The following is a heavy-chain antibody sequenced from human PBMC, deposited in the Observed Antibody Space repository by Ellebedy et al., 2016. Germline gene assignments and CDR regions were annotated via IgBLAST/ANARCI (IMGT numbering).Heavy chain of an antibody. Sequence: GGSLRLXXAASGFTFSSYGMHWVRQAPGKGLEWVAVISYDGSNKYYADSVKGRFTISRDNSKNTLYLQMNSLRAEDTAVYYCQGYGSSSSEAYWDFDLWGRGTLVTVSS. D-gene: IGHD6-6*01. CDR1: GFTFSSYG. J-gene: IGHJ2*01. CDR2: ISYDGSNK. CDR3: QGYGSSSSEAYWDFDL. V-gene: IGHV3-30*03.